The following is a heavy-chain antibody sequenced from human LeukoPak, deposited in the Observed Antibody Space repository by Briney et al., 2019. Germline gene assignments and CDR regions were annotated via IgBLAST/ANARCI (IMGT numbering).Heavy chain of an antibody. V-gene: IGHV3-30-3*01. CDR3: ARDFNKVAAAGTNPFDY. Sequence: SGRSLRLSCAASGFTFSSYAMHWVRQAPGKGLEWVAVISYDGSNKYYADSVKGRFTISRDNSKNTLYLQMNSLRAEDTAVYYCARDFNKVAAAGTNPFDYWGQGTLVTVSS. D-gene: IGHD6-13*01. CDR1: GFTFSSYA. CDR2: ISYDGSNK. J-gene: IGHJ4*02.